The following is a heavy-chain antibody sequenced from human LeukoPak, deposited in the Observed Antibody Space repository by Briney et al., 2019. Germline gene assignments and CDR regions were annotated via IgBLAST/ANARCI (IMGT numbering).Heavy chain of an antibody. Sequence: SETLSLTCTVSGGSISSYYWSWIRQPPGKGLEWIGYIYYSGSTNYNPSLKSRVTMSVDTSKNQFSLTLSSVTAADTAVYYCARDDIAVVPAARGRQYYYYYMDVWGKGTTVTISS. CDR2: IYYSGST. CDR3: ARDDIAVVPAARGRQYYYYYMDV. D-gene: IGHD2-2*01. J-gene: IGHJ6*03. V-gene: IGHV4-59*12. CDR1: GGSISSYY.